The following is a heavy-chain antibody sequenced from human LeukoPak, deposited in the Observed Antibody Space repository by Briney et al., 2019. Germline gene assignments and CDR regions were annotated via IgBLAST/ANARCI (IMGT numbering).Heavy chain of an antibody. CDR3: ARSRGIVGATGLDY. J-gene: IGHJ4*02. CDR2: IYHSGST. CDR1: GGSISSGGYS. Sequence: SETLSLTCAVSGGSISSGGYSWSWIRQPPGKGLKWIGYIYHSGSTYYNPSLKSRVTISVDRSKNQFSLKLSSVTAADTAVYYCARSRGIVGATGLDYWGQGTLVTVSS. D-gene: IGHD1-26*01. V-gene: IGHV4-30-2*01.